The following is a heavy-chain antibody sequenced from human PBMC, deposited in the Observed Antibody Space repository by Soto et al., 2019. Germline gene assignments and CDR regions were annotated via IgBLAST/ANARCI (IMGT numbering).Heavy chain of an antibody. CDR2: ISAYNGNT. Sequence: QVPLVQSGAEVKKPGASVKVSCKASGYTFTSYGISWVRQAPGQGLEWMGWISAYNGNTNYAQKLQGRVTMTTDTPTSTAYMELRSLRSDDTAVYYCARDVKRLGWLQSRGDYWGQGTLVTVSS. CDR3: ARDVKRLGWLQSRGDY. J-gene: IGHJ4*02. D-gene: IGHD5-12*01. CDR1: GYTFTSYG. V-gene: IGHV1-18*01.